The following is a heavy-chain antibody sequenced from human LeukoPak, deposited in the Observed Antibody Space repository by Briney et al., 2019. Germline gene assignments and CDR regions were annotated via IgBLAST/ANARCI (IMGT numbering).Heavy chain of an antibody. D-gene: IGHD5-18*01. J-gene: IGHJ4*02. V-gene: IGHV3-21*01. CDR1: GYTFSSFS. CDR3: AKERDTAMVTIDY. CDR2: ISVRSNYI. Sequence: GGSLRLSCAASGYTFSSFSINWVRQAPGKGLEWVSSISVRSNYIYYADSVRGRFTISRDDARDSLHLQMNSLRAEDTAVYYCAKERDTAMVTIDYWGQGTLVTVSS.